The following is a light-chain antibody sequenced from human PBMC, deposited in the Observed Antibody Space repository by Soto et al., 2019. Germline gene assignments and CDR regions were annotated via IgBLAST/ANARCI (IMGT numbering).Light chain of an antibody. CDR1: SSDVGGYNY. V-gene: IGLV2-14*01. CDR2: EVS. CDR3: SSYTSSSIHYV. Sequence: QSVLAQXASVSGSPGQSITISCTGTSSDVGGYNYVSWYQQHPGKASKLMIYEVSNRPSGVSNRFSGSKSGNTASLTISGLQAEDEADYYCSSYTSSSIHYVFGTGTKVTVL. J-gene: IGLJ1*01.